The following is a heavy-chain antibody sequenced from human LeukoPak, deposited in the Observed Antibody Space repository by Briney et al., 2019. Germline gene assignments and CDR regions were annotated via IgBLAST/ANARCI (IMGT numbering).Heavy chain of an antibody. CDR2: ISGSGGST. D-gene: IGHD5-24*01. CDR3: AKGPRWLQLLDYFDY. J-gene: IGHJ4*02. Sequence: GGSLRLSCAASGFTFSSYAMSWVRQAPGKGLEWVSAISGSGGSTYYADSVKGRFTISRDNSKNTLYLQMNSLRAEDTAVYYCAKGPRWLQLLDYFDYWGQGTLVTVSS. CDR1: GFTFSSYA. V-gene: IGHV3-23*01.